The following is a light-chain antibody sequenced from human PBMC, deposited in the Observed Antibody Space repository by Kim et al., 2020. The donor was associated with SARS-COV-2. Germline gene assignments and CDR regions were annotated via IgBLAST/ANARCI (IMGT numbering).Light chain of an antibody. CDR1: QSISNS. J-gene: IGKJ4*01. CDR3: QQRRFLPT. V-gene: IGKV3-11*01. CDR2: DAS. Sequence: VLTQSPDTLSLSPGERATLSCRASQSISNSLAWYQQRPGQAPRLLIYDASNRATGIPARFSGSGSGTDFTLTISSLEPEDFAVYYCQQRRFLPTFGGGTKVDIK.